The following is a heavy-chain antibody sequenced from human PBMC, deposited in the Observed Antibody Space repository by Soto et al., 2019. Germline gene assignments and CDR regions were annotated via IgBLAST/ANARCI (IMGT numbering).Heavy chain of an antibody. CDR1: GFTFSSYG. J-gene: IGHJ6*02. CDR2: ISYDGSNK. V-gene: IGHV3-30*18. Sequence: QVQLVESGGGVVQPGRSLRLSCAASGFTFSSYGMHWVRQAPGKGLEWAAVISYDGSNKYYADSVKGRFTISRDNSKNTLYLQMNSLRAEDTAVYYCAKEGAGRGYYYYGMDVWGQGTTVTVSS. CDR3: AKEGAGRGYYYYGMDV. D-gene: IGHD1-26*01.